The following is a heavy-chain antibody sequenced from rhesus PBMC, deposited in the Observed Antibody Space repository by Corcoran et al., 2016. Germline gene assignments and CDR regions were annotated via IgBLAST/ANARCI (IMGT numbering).Heavy chain of an antibody. CDR2: IGGRSGST. V-gene: IGHV4-127*01. D-gene: IGHD1-20*01. Sequence: QVQLQESGPGLVKPSETLSLTCAVSGYSISIGYGWSWIRQPPGTGLEWIGDIGGRSGSTNYDPALKRRVTISKDTSKNQFSLKLSSVTAADTAVYYCARDRWGWNNPFDYWGQGVLVTVSS. CDR1: GYSISIGYG. CDR3: ARDRWGWNNPFDY. J-gene: IGHJ4*01.